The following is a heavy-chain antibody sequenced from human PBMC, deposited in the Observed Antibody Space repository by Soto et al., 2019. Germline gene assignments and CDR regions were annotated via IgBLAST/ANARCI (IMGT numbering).Heavy chain of an antibody. V-gene: IGHV3-48*01. J-gene: IGHJ5*02. Sequence: EVQLVESGGGLVQPGGSLRLSCAASGFTFSSYSMNWVRQAPGKGLEWVSYISSSSSTIYYADSVKGRFTISRDNAKNSSYLHINSLRAEDTAVYYCAREGSSGWNGLIWFDPWGQGTLVTVSS. CDR1: GFTFSSYS. CDR2: ISSSSSTI. CDR3: AREGSSGWNGLIWFDP. D-gene: IGHD6-19*01.